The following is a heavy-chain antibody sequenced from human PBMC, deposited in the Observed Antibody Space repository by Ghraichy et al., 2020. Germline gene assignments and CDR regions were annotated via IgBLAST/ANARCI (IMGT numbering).Heavy chain of an antibody. CDR3: AGSRSSSGYRRLDY. D-gene: IGHD3-22*01. Sequence: ASAKVSCKASGYTFTTYDINWVRQATGQGLEWMGWMNPNSGNTDYAQKFQGRVIMTRNTSISTAYMELSSLRSEDTAVYYCAGSRSSSGYRRLDYWGQGTLVTVSS. CDR1: GYTFTTYD. V-gene: IGHV1-8*01. CDR2: MNPNSGNT. J-gene: IGHJ4*02.